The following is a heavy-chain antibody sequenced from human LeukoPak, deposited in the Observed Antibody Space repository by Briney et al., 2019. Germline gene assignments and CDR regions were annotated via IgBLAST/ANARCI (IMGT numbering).Heavy chain of an antibody. Sequence: GASVKVSCKASGGTFSSYAISWVRQAPGQGLEWMGGITPIFGTANYAQKFQGRVTITTDESTSTAYMELSSLRSEDTAVYYCARVVYSGYDFLSYWFDPWGQGTLVTVSS. J-gene: IGHJ5*02. CDR3: ARVVYSGYDFLSYWFDP. CDR2: ITPIFGTA. D-gene: IGHD5-12*01. CDR1: GGTFSSYA. V-gene: IGHV1-69*05.